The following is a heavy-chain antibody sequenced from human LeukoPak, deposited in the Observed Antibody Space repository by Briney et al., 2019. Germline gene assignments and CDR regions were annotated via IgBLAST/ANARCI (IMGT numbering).Heavy chain of an antibody. V-gene: IGHV4-61*02. CDR3: ASVRGSLNWFDP. D-gene: IGHD2-15*01. J-gene: IGHJ5*02. Sequence: SETLSLTCTVSGGSISSGSHYWSWIRQPAGKGLEWIGRIYTSGSTNYNPSLKSRATISVDTSKNQFSLKLSSVTAADTAVYCCASVRGSLNWFDPWGQGTLVTVSS. CDR1: GGSISSGSHY. CDR2: IYTSGST.